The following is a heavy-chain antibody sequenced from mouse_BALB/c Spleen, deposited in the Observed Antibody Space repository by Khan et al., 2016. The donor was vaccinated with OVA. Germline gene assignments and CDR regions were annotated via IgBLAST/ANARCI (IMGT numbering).Heavy chain of an antibody. CDR3: ARPPYGPRGLEV. CDR1: GFTIKDTY. V-gene: IGHV14-3*02. J-gene: IGHJ1*01. Sequence: VRLQQSGAELVKPGASVKLSCTASGFTIKDTYLHWVKQWPEQGLEWIGRIAPANGNTQFDPKFQGKATITSDTSSNTSYLQLTSLTSEATAVYYWARPPYGPRGLEVGGAGTTVNVAS. CDR2: IAPANGNT. D-gene: IGHD1-1*02.